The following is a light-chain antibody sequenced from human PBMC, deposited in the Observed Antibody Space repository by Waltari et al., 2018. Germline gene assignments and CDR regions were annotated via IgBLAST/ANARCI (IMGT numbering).Light chain of an antibody. CDR2: GAT. CDR3: QQYGSSPLT. J-gene: IGKJ4*01. Sequence: TQSPGTLSLSPGERATLSCRASQSVPYRYLAWYQQRPGQAPRLLIYGATSRATGIPDRFSGGGSGTDFTLSISRLEPEDFAVYYCQQYGSSPLTFGGGTKVEIE. V-gene: IGKV3-20*01. CDR1: QSVPYRY.